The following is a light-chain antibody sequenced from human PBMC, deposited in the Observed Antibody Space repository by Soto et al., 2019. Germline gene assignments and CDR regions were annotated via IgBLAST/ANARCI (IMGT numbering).Light chain of an antibody. CDR1: KSVSSRN. J-gene: IGKJ4*01. CDR3: QQYGSPLT. V-gene: IGKV3-20*01. CDR2: GAS. Sequence: EIVLTQSPGTLSLSPGERATLSCRTSKSVSSRNLAWYQQKPGQAPRLLIYGASSRATGIPDRFSGSGSGTDFTLTIIRLEPEDFAVYYCQQYGSPLTFGGGTKVDIK.